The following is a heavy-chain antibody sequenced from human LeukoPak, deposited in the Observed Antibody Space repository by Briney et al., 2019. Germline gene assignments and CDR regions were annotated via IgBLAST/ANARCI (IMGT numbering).Heavy chain of an antibody. Sequence: GGSLRLSCAASGFTFSSYAMHWVRQAPGKGLKWVAVISYDGSNKYYADSVKGRFTISRDNSKNTLYLQMNSLRAEDTAVYYCARGLLWLFGGQGTLVTVSS. CDR1: GFTFSSYA. CDR2: ISYDGSNK. V-gene: IGHV3-30-3*01. CDR3: ARGLLWLF. J-gene: IGHJ4*02. D-gene: IGHD3-10*01.